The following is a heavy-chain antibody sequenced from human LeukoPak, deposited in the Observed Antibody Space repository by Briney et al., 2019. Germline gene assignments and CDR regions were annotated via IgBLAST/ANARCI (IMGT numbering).Heavy chain of an antibody. D-gene: IGHD6-25*01. CDR1: GYTFTSYG. CDR2: INPNSGGT. V-gene: IGHV1-2*02. Sequence: HGASVKVSCKASGYTFTSYGISWVRQAPGQGLEWMGWINPNSGGTNYAQKFQGRVTMTRDTSISTAYMDLSRLRSDDTAVYYCATDRAQGRQRMEDDAFHIWGQGTMVTVSS. CDR3: ATDRAQGRQRMEDDAFHI. J-gene: IGHJ3*02.